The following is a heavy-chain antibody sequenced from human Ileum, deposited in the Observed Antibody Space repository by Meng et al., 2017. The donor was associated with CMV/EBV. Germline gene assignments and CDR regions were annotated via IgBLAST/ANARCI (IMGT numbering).Heavy chain of an antibody. V-gene: IGHV4-30-4*08. J-gene: IGHJ4*02. CDR3: ARHLRYGDYYFDS. CDR2: ACNGGRN. D-gene: IGHD4-17*01. CDR1: GDSIISDAHY. Sequence: VRLENSGTEMGKSAHTLTLTCNASGDSIISDAHYWIWIAHPPRKGLEWFGYACNGGRNYYHPSHMSVVTISVATSKNQFTLRLSSVTAADTAVYYCARHLRYGDYYFDSWGQGTLVTVSS.